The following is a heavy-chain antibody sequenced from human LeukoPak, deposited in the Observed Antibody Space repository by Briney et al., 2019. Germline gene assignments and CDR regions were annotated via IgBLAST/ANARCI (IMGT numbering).Heavy chain of an antibody. CDR3: ARADRLDGGPYLIGP. CDR1: GYSFTDYY. D-gene: IGHD2-21*01. CDR2: INPNSGGT. Sequence: ASVKVSCKTSGYSFTDYYMHWVRQAPGQGLEWMGWINPNSGGTSSAQKFQGRVTMTRDTSITTVYMEVSWLTSDDTAIYYCARADRLDGGPYLIGPWGQGTLVHGSS. V-gene: IGHV1-2*02. J-gene: IGHJ5*02.